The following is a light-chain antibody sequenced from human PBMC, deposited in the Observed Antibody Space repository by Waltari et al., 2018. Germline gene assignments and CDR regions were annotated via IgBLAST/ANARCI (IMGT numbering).Light chain of an antibody. V-gene: IGLV1-44*01. J-gene: IGLJ3*02. CDR2: SNR. CDR3: AAWDDTLKGV. CDR1: SSNIGTYT. Sequence: QSVLTQPPSASATPGQRVIISCSGSSSNIGTYTVNWYQQVPGTAPKLVMNSNRQRDSCVPDRFSGSKCGTSASLAISGLQSEDEAAYYCAAWDDTLKGVFGGGTRLTVL.